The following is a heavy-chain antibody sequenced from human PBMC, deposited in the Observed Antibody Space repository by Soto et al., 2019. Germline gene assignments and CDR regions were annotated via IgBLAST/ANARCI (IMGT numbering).Heavy chain of an antibody. V-gene: IGHV3-30-3*01. CDR2: MSYDGSNK. CDR3: ASDGGAY. CDR1: GFTFSSYA. J-gene: IGHJ4*02. Sequence: QVQLVESGGGVVQPGRSLRLSCAASGFTFSSYAMHWVRRAPGKGLGWMAVMSYDGSNKYYADSVKGRFTISRDNSKNTLYLQMNSLRPEDTALYYCASDGGAYWGQGTLVIVSS. D-gene: IGHD3-16*01.